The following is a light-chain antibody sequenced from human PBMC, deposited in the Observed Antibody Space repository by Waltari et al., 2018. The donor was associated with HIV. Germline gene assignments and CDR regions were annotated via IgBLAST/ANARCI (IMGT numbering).Light chain of an antibody. Sequence: DIVMTQSPDSLAVSLGERATINCKSSQSVLYSSNNKNYLAWYQQKPGQPPKLLIYWASTRESGVPDRFSGSGSGTDFTLTISSLQAEDVAVYYCQQYYSTRTVGRGTKVEIK. V-gene: IGKV4-1*01. CDR3: QQYYSTRT. J-gene: IGKJ1*01. CDR2: WAS. CDR1: QSVLYSSNNKNY.